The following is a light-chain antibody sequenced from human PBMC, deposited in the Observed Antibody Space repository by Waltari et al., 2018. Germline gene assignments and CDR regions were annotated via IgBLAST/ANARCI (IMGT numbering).Light chain of an antibody. V-gene: IGKV3-11*01. CDR1: QSVGTS. CDR2: DAS. J-gene: IGKJ4*01. CDR3: QQRSNWPPELT. Sequence: EIVLTQSPATLPSSPGERATLSCRASQSVGTSLAWYHQKPGQAPRILIWDASNRARGTPARFSGSGSGTGFTLTISGLEPEDFAVYYCQQRSNWPPELTFGGGTKVEIK.